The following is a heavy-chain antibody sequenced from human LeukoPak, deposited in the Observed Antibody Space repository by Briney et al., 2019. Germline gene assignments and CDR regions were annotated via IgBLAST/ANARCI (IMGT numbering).Heavy chain of an antibody. CDR3: ARHLSSSWSPGGLDY. J-gene: IGHJ4*02. CDR2: IYYSGST. V-gene: IGHV4-39*01. D-gene: IGHD6-13*01. Sequence: KSSETLSLTCTVSGGSISSSSYYWGWIRQPPGKGLEWIGSIYYSGSTYYNPSLKSRVTISVDTSKNQFSLKLSSVTAADTAVYYCARHLSSSWSPGGLDYWGQGTLVTVSS. CDR1: GGSISSSSYY.